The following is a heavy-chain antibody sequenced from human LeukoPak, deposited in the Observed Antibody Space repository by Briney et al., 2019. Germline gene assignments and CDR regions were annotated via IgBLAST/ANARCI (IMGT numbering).Heavy chain of an antibody. CDR2: IYYSGST. Sequence: SETLSLTCTVSGGSISSYHWSWVRQPPGKGLEWIGYIYYSGSTNYNPSLKSRVTISVDTSKNQFSLKLSSVTAADTAVYYCARETSQKGAHYMDVWGKGTTVTISS. J-gene: IGHJ6*03. CDR3: ARETSQKGAHYMDV. V-gene: IGHV4-59*13. CDR1: GGSISSYH. D-gene: IGHD3-16*01.